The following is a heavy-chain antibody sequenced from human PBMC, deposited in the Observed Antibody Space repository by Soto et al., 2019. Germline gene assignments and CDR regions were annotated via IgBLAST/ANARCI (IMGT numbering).Heavy chain of an antibody. CDR1: GFTFDDYA. CDR2: IGWNSGNI. D-gene: IGHD2-2*02. Sequence: EVQLVESGGGLVQPGGSLRLSCAASGFTFDDYAMHWVRQAPGKGLEWVSGIGWNSGNIGYADSVKGRFTISRDNAKNSLYLQMNSLRTEDTALYYCVKVHCSSMNCYTNFDYWGPGNPGHRLL. CDR3: VKVHCSSMNCYTNFDY. J-gene: IGHJ4*02. V-gene: IGHV3-9*01.